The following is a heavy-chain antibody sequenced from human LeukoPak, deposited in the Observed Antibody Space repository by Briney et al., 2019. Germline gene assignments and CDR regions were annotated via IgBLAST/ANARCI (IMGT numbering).Heavy chain of an antibody. D-gene: IGHD3-10*01. CDR3: AKGDYYGSGSYYWYFDL. V-gene: IGHV3-30*18. CDR2: ISYDGGNK. CDR1: GFTFSSYA. J-gene: IGHJ2*01. Sequence: GGSLRLSCAASGFTFSSYAMHWVRQAPGKGLEWVALISYDGGNKYYADSMKGRCTVSRDNSKNTLYLQMNSLRAEDTAVYYCAKGDYYGSGSYYWYFDLWGRGTLVTVSS.